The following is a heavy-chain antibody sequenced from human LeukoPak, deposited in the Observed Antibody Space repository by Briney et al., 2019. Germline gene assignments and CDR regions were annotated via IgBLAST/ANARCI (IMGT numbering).Heavy chain of an antibody. CDR1: GFTLRTSW. J-gene: IGHJ4*02. CDR3: ARDLGYSYGYGFDY. CDR2: INPDGSEK. Sequence: GVLRLSGGASGFTLRTSWMNWVRQGPGEGLDWGASINPDGSEKYSVDSGKGRFTIARDNAKNSLYLQMNSLRAEDTAVYYCARDLGYSYGYGFDYWGQGTLVTVSS. V-gene: IGHV3-7*01. D-gene: IGHD5-18*01.